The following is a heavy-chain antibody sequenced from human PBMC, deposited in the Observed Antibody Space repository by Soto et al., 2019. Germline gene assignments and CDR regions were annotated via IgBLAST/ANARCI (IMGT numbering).Heavy chain of an antibody. CDR3: ARTRGSGSYSTLDYYYYYGMDV. V-gene: IGHV1-69*13. D-gene: IGHD3-10*01. Sequence: SVKVSCKASGGTFSSYAISWVRQAPGQGLEWMGGIIPIFGTANYAQKFQGRVTITADESTSTAYMELSSLRSEDTAVYYCARTRGSGSYSTLDYYYYYGMDVWGQGTTVTVSS. CDR1: GGTFSSYA. CDR2: IIPIFGTA. J-gene: IGHJ6*02.